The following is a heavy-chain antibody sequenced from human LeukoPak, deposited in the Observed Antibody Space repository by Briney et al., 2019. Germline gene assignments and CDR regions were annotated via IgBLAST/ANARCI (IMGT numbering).Heavy chain of an antibody. CDR3: AKGRMYYYGSGSLEDV. D-gene: IGHD3-10*01. J-gene: IGHJ6*02. CDR2: ISGSGGST. V-gene: IGHV3-23*01. Sequence: GGSLRLSCAASGFTFSSYAMSWVRQAPGKGLEWASAISGSGGSTYYADSVKGRFTISRDNSKNTLYLQMNSLRAEDTAVYYCAKGRMYYYGSGSLEDVWGQGTTVTVSS. CDR1: GFTFSSYA.